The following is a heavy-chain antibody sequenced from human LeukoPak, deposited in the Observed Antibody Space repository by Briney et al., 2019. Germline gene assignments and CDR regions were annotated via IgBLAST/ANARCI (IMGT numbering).Heavy chain of an antibody. J-gene: IGHJ4*02. CDR1: GFTFSSYA. Sequence: PGGSLRLSCAASGFTFSSYAMSWVRHAPGKGLELVSATSGSGGSTYYADSVKGRFTISRDNSKNTLYLQMNSLRAEDTAVYYCAKASAKYSYAGASFFDYWGQGTLVTVSS. CDR2: TSGSGGST. V-gene: IGHV3-23*01. D-gene: IGHD5-18*01. CDR3: AKASAKYSYAGASFFDY.